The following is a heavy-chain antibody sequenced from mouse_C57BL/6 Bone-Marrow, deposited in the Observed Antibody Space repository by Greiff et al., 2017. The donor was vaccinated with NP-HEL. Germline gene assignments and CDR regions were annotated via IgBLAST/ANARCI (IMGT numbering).Heavy chain of an antibody. J-gene: IGHJ2*01. CDR3: ARQGRVDY. V-gene: IGHV5-6*01. CDR1: GFTFSSYG. Sequence: EVMLVESGGDLVKPGGSLKLSCAASGFTFSSYGMSWVRQTPDKRLEWVATISSGGSYTYYPDSVKGRFTISRDNAKNTLYLQMSSLKSEDTAMYYCARQGRVDYWGQGTTLTVSS. CDR2: ISSGGSYT.